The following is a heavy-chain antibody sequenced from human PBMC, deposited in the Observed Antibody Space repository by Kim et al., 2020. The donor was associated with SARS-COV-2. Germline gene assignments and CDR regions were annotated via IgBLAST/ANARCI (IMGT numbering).Heavy chain of an antibody. Sequence: YYNPSLKGRVTISVDTSKNQFSRKLSSVTAADTAVYYCARVRQQLHYFDYWGQGTLVTVSS. D-gene: IGHD6-13*01. CDR3: ARVRQQLHYFDY. V-gene: IGHV4-30-2*04. J-gene: IGHJ4*02.